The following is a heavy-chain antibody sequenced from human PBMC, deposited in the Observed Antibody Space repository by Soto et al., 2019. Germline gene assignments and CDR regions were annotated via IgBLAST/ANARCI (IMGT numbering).Heavy chain of an antibody. J-gene: IGHJ4*02. CDR1: GFTFSSYT. V-gene: IGHV3-21*01. CDR2: ISSSYYI. D-gene: IGHD2-21*02. Sequence: PGGSLRLSCAASGFTFSSYTMKWVRQAPGKGLEWVASISSSYYIKYADSVKGRFTISRDNAKNSLYLQMSSLRAEDTAVYYCARGDVVVLTATSNFDYWGQGTLVTVSS. CDR3: ARGDVVVLTATSNFDY.